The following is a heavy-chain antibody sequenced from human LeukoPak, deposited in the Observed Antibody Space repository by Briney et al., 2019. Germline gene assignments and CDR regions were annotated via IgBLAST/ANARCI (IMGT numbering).Heavy chain of an antibody. J-gene: IGHJ4*02. CDR2: INHSGST. V-gene: IGHV4-34*01. Sequence: SETLSLTCAVYGGSFSGYYWSWIRQPPGKGLEWIGEINHSGSTNYNPSLKSRVTISVDTSKNQFSLKLSSVTAADTAVYYCATGKDIVVVAAATLEYWGQGTLVTVSS. D-gene: IGHD2-15*01. CDR1: GGSFSGYY. CDR3: ATGKDIVVVAAATLEY.